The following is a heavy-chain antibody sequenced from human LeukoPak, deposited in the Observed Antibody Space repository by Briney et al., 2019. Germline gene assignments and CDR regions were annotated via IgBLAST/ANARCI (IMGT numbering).Heavy chain of an antibody. CDR2: TRYDGRDK. D-gene: IGHD2-21*02. CDR1: GLIFDHYG. V-gene: IGHV3-30*02. CDR3: ARDRDFYVADY. J-gene: IGHJ4*02. Sequence: GGSLRLSCAASGLIFDHYGMYWVRQAPGKGLEWVSFTRYDGRDKYYADSVKGRFTISRDNAKNSLYLQMNSLRDEDTAVYYCARDRDFYVADYWGQGTLLTVSS.